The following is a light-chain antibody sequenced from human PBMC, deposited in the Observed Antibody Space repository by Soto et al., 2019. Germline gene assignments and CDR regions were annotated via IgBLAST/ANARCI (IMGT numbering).Light chain of an antibody. V-gene: IGKV3-20*01. CDR3: HHYGSSPPYS. J-gene: IGKJ2*01. Sequence: DMVLMKSPAILSLSPGERATVSCRASQTITNKDLAWYQQKPGQAPRLLLYVAYTRPTGISDRFSGSGCGTDFALTIDRLEPEYLSGYFCHHYGSSPPYSFGHGTTLDI. CDR1: QTITNKD. CDR2: VAY.